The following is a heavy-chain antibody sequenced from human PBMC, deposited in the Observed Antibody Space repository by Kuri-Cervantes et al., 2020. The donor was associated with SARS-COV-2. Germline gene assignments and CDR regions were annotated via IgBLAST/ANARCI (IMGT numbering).Heavy chain of an antibody. D-gene: IGHD3-10*01. CDR2: IYSGGTT. Sequence: ETLSLTCTVSGGSISSYYWSWIRQPPGKGLEWIGSIYSGGTTYYDPSLKSRVTISVDTSKNQFSLNLTSVTAADTAVYYCARNLVWFGELLYPPAGAFDIWGQGTMVTVSS. CDR3: ARNLVWFGELLYPPAGAFDI. V-gene: IGHV4-59*05. J-gene: IGHJ3*02. CDR1: GGSISSYY.